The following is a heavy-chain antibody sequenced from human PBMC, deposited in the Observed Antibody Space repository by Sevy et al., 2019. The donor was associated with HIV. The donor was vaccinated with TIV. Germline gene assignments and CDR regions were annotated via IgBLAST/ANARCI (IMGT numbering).Heavy chain of an antibody. J-gene: IGHJ5*02. CDR1: GGSVSSDTYY. Sequence: SETLSLTCTVSGGSVSSDTYYWSWIRQPPGKGLEWIGSIHYSGTTNYNSSLKSRVTISVDTSKNQFSLRLSSVTAADTAVYYCARSPYGDYVNWFDPWGQGTLVTVSS. V-gene: IGHV4-61*01. D-gene: IGHD4-17*01. CDR3: ARSPYGDYVNWFDP. CDR2: IHYSGTT.